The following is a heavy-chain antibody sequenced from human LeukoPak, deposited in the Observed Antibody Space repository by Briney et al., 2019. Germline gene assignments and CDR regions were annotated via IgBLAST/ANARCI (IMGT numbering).Heavy chain of an antibody. V-gene: IGHV4-59*01. D-gene: IGHD5-12*01. J-gene: IGHJ4*02. CDR3: ARGDSGYDWVDY. CDR1: GGSISSYY. CDR2: IYYSGTT. Sequence: PSETLSFTSTVSGGSISSYYWSWIRQPPGKGLKWMGYIYYSGTTNYNPSLKSRVTISVDTSKNQFSLKLSSVTAADTAVYYCARGDSGYDWVDYWGQGTLVTVSS.